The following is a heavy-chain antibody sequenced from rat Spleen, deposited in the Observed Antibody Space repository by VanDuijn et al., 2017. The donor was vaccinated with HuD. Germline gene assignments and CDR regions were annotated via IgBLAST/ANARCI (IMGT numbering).Heavy chain of an antibody. CDR1: GFIFRKYD. Sequence: EVQLVESGGGLVQPGRSLKISCTASGFIFRKYDMAWVRQAPTKGLEWVASISPSGGSTYYRDSVKGRFIVSRDNAKSSLYLQMNSLKSEDTATYYCARLGDTHYGYNPLDAWGQGASVTASS. CDR2: ISPSGGST. V-gene: IGHV5-25*01. D-gene: IGHD1-9*01. J-gene: IGHJ4*01. CDR3: ARLGDTHYGYNPLDA.